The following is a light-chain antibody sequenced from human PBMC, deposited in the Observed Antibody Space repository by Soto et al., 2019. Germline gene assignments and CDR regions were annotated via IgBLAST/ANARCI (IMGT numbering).Light chain of an antibody. Sequence: DIQLTQSASTLSGSVGDRVTITCRASQTISSWLAWYQQKPGKAPKLLIYAATTLQSGVPSRFSGSGSGTDFTLTINSLQPEDFATYYCQQLHSYPFTFAQRTRLEIK. J-gene: IGKJ5*01. CDR2: AAT. CDR3: QQLHSYPFT. CDR1: QTISSW. V-gene: IGKV1-5*01.